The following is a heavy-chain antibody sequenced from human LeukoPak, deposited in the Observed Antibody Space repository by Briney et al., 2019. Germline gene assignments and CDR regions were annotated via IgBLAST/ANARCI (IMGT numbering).Heavy chain of an antibody. J-gene: IGHJ4*02. CDR2: IWYDGSNK. CDR3: AKHDGSGSYGFDY. V-gene: IGHV3-33*06. CDR1: GFTFSSYG. Sequence: GGSLRLSCAASGFTFSSYGMHWVRQAPGKGLEWVAVIWYDGSNKYYADSVKGRFTISRDNSKNTLYLQMNSLRAEDTAVYYCAKHDGSGSYGFDYWGQGTLVTVSS. D-gene: IGHD3-10*01.